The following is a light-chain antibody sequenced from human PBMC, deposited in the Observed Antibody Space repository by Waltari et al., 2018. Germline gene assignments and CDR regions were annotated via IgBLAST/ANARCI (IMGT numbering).Light chain of an antibody. Sequence: DIQMTQSPSSLSASVGERVTITCRASQSINTYLNWYQQKPGKAPKLLIYAASSLQSGVPSRFSGSGSGTDFTLTISSLQPEDFATYYCQQSFSTLFTFGPGTKVDIK. CDR3: QQSFSTLFT. CDR2: AAS. J-gene: IGKJ3*01. CDR1: QSINTY. V-gene: IGKV1-39*01.